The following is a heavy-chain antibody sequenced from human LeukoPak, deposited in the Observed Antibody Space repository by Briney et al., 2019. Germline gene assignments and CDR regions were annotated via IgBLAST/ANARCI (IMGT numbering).Heavy chain of an antibody. CDR2: VFYTGST. CDR1: GRSISTYY. CDR3: ARRANSGSRGFDY. D-gene: IGHD5-12*01. J-gene: IGHJ4*02. Sequence: KPSETLSLTCTVSGRSISTYYWTWIRQPPGKGLEWIGYVFYTGSTSYNPSLKSRLTISVDTSKNQFSLKVSSVTAADTAVYYCARRANSGSRGFDYWGQGTLVTVSS. V-gene: IGHV4-59*08.